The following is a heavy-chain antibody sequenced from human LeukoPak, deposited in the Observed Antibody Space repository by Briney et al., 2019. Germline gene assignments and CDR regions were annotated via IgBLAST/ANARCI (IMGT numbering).Heavy chain of an antibody. Sequence: ASVKVSCKVSGYTLTELSMHWVRQAPGKGLEWMAGFDPEDGETIYAQKFQGRVTMTEDTSTDTAYMELSSLRSEDTAVYYCATDPFSGSYYSWGDWGQGTLVTVSS. CDR1: GYTLTELS. J-gene: IGHJ4*02. D-gene: IGHD1-26*01. V-gene: IGHV1-24*01. CDR2: FDPEDGET. CDR3: ATDPFSGSYYSWGD.